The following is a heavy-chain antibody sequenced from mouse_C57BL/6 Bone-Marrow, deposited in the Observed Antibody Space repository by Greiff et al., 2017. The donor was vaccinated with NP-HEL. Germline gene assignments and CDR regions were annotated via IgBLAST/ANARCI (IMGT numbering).Heavy chain of an antibody. V-gene: IGHV1-53*01. J-gene: IGHJ4*01. CDR3: ARDGVVAYDAMDY. Sequence: QVQLQQPGTELVKPGASVKLSCKASGYTFTSYWMHWVKQRPGQGLEWIGNINPSNGGTNYNEKFKSKATLTVDKSSSTAYMQLSSLTSEDSAVYYGARDGVVAYDAMDYWGQGTSVTVSS. D-gene: IGHD1-1*01. CDR1: GYTFTSYW. CDR2: INPSNGGT.